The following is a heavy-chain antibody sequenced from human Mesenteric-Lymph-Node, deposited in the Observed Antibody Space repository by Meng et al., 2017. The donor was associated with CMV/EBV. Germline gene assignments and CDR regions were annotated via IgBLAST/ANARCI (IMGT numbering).Heavy chain of an antibody. D-gene: IGHD6-19*01. J-gene: IGHJ6*02. CDR3: VAFCSSAACYLRGRESFYSHDVDV. Sequence: GGSLRLSCAASGFTFGDFAVNWVRQAPGKGLEWVGFIRTKAYGGTTDYGASVKGRCSISRDDSKSIAYLQMYSLKTEDAAVYFCVAFCSSAACYLRGRESFYSHDVDVWGQGTTVTVSS. CDR2: IRTKAYGGTT. CDR1: GFTFGDFA. V-gene: IGHV3-49*04.